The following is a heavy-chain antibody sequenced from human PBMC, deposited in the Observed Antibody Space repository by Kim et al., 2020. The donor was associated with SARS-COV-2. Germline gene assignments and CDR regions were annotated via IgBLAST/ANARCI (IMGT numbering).Heavy chain of an antibody. J-gene: IGHJ4*02. D-gene: IGHD2-21*02. CDR3: ARGPPIGGGDCYSN. V-gene: IGHV4-30-2*05. Sequence: NPSLNSRVTLSIDTSKNQFSLKLSSVTAADTAVYYCARGPPIGGGDCYSNWGQGTLVTVSA.